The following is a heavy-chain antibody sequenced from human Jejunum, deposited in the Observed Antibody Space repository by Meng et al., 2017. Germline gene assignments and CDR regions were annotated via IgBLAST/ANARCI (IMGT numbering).Heavy chain of an antibody. CDR3: AKDYYSDYVYDY. J-gene: IGHJ4*02. CDR1: GYTFTSNG. Sequence: ASVKVSCKASGYTFTSNGIGWVRQAPGQGLEWMGWISGYNGDTNYAQKFQGRVSMTTDTSTSTAYMELRSLISDDTAVYYCAKDYYSDYVYDYWGQGTRVTGSS. D-gene: IGHD4-11*01. CDR2: ISGYNGDT. V-gene: IGHV1-18*01.